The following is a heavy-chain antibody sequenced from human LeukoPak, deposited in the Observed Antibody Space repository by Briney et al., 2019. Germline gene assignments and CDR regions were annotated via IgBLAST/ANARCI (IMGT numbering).Heavy chain of an antibody. J-gene: IGHJ4*02. CDR3: ARGLRKSLDY. CDR2: INHSGST. Sequence: SETLSLTCAVYGGSFSGYYWSWIRQPPGKGLEWIGEINHSGSTNYNPSLKSRVTISVDTSKNQFSLKLSSVTAPDTAVYYCARGLRKSLDYWGQGTLVTVSS. CDR1: GGSFSGYY. V-gene: IGHV4-34*01.